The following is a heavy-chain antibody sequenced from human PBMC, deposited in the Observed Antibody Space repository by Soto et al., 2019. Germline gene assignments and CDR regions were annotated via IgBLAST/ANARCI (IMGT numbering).Heavy chain of an antibody. V-gene: IGHV3-74*01. CDR2: INSDGSTT. Sequence: EMQLVESGGGLVQPGGSLRLSCAASGFTFSSYWMHWVRQAPGKGLVWVSRINSDGSTTNYADSVKGRFTISRDNAKNTLYLQMNSLRAEDTAVYYCARDREWELPGYWGQGTLVTVSS. CDR1: GFTFSSYW. J-gene: IGHJ4*02. CDR3: ARDREWELPGY. D-gene: IGHD1-26*01.